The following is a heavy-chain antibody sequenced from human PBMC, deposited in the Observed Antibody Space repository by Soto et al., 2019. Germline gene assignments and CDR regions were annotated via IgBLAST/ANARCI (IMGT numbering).Heavy chain of an antibody. Sequence: DVQLVESGGGLVQPGRSLRLSCAASGFTFDDYAMHWVRQAPGKGLEWVSGISWNSGSIGYADSVKGRFTISRDNAKNSLYLQMNSLRAEDTALYYCAKGMVGQLVSPFDYWGQGTLVTVSS. J-gene: IGHJ4*02. CDR2: ISWNSGSI. D-gene: IGHD6-6*01. CDR3: AKGMVGQLVSPFDY. CDR1: GFTFDDYA. V-gene: IGHV3-9*01.